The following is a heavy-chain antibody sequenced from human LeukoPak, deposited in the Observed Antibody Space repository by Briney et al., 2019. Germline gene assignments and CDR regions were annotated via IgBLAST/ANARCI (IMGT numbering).Heavy chain of an antibody. CDR2: IIPIFGTA. CDR3: ASPPPYDFWSGPTPTWFDY. J-gene: IGHJ4*02. CDR1: GGTFSSYA. D-gene: IGHD3-3*01. V-gene: IGHV1-69*05. Sequence: ASVKVSCKASGGTFSSYAVSWVRQAPGQGLEWMGGIIPIFGTANYAQKFQGRVTITTDESTSTAYMELSSLRSEDTAVYYCASPPPYDFWSGPTPTWFDYWGQGTLVTVSS.